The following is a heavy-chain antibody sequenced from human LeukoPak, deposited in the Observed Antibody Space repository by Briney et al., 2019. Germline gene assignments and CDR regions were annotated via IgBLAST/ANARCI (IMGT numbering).Heavy chain of an antibody. CDR3: VREDTAAAHFGMDV. CDR1: GFTFSSYW. CDR2: INSDGSTT. V-gene: IGHV3-74*01. D-gene: IGHD2-21*02. J-gene: IGHJ6*02. Sequence: GGSLRLSCAASGFTFSSYWMPWVRQGPGKGLVWVSRINSDGSTTSYADSVKGRFTISRDNARNTLYLQMNSLRAEDTAVYYCVREDTAAAHFGMDVWGQGTTVTVSS.